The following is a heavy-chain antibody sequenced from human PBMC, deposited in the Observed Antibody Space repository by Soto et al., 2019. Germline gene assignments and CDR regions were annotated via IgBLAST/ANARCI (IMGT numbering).Heavy chain of an antibody. Sequence: PGGSLRLSCAASGFTFSSYSMNWVRQAPGKGLEWVSSISSSSSYIYCADSVKGRFTISRDNAKNSLYLQMNSLRSDDTAVYYCARGDLVTGYSLDYFDMDVWGQGTTVTVSS. CDR3: ARGDLVTGYSLDYFDMDV. CDR2: ISSSSSYI. V-gene: IGHV3-21*04. CDR1: GFTFSSYS. D-gene: IGHD3-9*01. J-gene: IGHJ6*02.